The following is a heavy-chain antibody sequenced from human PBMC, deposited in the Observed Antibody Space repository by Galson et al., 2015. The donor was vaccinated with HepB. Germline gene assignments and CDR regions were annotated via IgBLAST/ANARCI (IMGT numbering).Heavy chain of an antibody. D-gene: IGHD6-19*01. CDR1: GYSFTSYW. J-gene: IGHJ6*02. Sequence: QSGAEVKKPGESLRISCKGSGYSFTSYWISWVRQMPGKGLEWMGRIDPSDSYTNYSPSFQGHVTISADKSISTAYLQWSSLKASDTAMYYCARSSNWGVGWYDNYYYGMDVWGQGTTVTVSS. CDR2: IDPSDSYT. CDR3: ARSSNWGVGWYDNYYYGMDV. V-gene: IGHV5-10-1*01.